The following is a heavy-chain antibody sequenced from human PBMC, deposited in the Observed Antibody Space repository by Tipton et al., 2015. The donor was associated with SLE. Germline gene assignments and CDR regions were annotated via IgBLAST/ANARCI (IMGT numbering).Heavy chain of an antibody. V-gene: IGHV4-61*05. CDR3: ARGRRWLHY. J-gene: IGHJ4*02. D-gene: IGHD5-18*01. CDR2: IYYTGSS. CDR1: GDSTTTTPYY. Sequence: TLSLTCTVSGDSTTTTPYYWDWIRQPPGKGLEWIGYIYYTGSSSYNPSLKSRVTMSIDTSKNQFSLKLSSVTAADAAVYYCARGRRWLHYRGQGTQVTVSA.